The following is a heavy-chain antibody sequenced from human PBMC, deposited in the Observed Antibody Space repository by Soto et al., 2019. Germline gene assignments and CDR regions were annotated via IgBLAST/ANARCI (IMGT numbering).Heavy chain of an antibody. CDR2: IVGGSDYT. CDR1: GFTLPNSA. Sequence: QMQLVQSGPEVKRPGTSVKVSCKTSGFTLPNSAVQWVRQARGQRLEWMGWIVGGSDYTNYAQTFQDRVTFTRDMSTGTAYMELSSLRSEDTAIYYCAASNSVPAPLFVWGQGTPVTVSS. D-gene: IGHD4-4*01. J-gene: IGHJ4*02. V-gene: IGHV1-58*01. CDR3: AASNSVPAPLFV.